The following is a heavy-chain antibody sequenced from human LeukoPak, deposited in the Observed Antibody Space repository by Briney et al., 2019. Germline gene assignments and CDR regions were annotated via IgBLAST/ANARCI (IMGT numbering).Heavy chain of an antibody. V-gene: IGHV4-38-2*01. Sequence: PSETLSLTXAVSGYSISSGYYWGWIRHPPGKGLEWIGSIYYSGSTYYNPSLRSRVTISVDTSKNQFSLKLSSVTAADTAVYYCASYCSGGSCFLDYWGQGTLVTVSS. D-gene: IGHD2-15*01. J-gene: IGHJ4*02. CDR3: ASYCSGGSCFLDY. CDR1: GYSISSGYY. CDR2: IYYSGST.